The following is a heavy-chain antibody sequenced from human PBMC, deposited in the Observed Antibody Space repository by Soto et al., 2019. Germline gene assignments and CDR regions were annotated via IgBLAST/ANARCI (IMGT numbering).Heavy chain of an antibody. CDR2: ISVSGGST. V-gene: IGHV3-23*01. Sequence: PWGSLLLGCAASVFTFSSYAMNWVRQAPGKGLEWVSAISVSGGSTYYADSVNGRFTISRDNSKNTLYLQMNSLRAEDTAVYYCARRIAATQVHDAFDIWGQGTMVTVSS. CDR1: VFTFSSYA. J-gene: IGHJ3*02. CDR3: ARRIAATQVHDAFDI. D-gene: IGHD2-15*01.